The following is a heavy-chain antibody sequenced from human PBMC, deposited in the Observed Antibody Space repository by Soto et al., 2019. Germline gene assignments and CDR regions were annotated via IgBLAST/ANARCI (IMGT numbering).Heavy chain of an antibody. V-gene: IGHV4-59*01. J-gene: IGHJ4*02. CDR2: IYYSGST. CDR3: ARAPVNSSGWEFDY. CDR1: GGSISSYY. D-gene: IGHD6-19*01. Sequence: QVQLQESGPGLVKPSETLSLTCTVSGGSISSYYWSWIRQPPGKGLEWIGYIYYSGSTNYNPSLKSRVTISVDTSKNQFSLKLSSVTAADTAVYYCARAPVNSSGWEFDYWGQGTLVTVSS.